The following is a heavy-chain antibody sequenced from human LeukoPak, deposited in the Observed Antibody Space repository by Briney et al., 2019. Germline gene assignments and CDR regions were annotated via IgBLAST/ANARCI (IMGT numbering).Heavy chain of an antibody. J-gene: IGHJ6*03. V-gene: IGHV4-34*01. CDR3: ARERNNSDHYMDV. CDR1: GGSFSGYY. D-gene: IGHD1-1*01. Sequence: SETLSLTCAVYGGSFSGYYWSWIRQPPGKGLEWIGEINHSGSTNYNPSLKSRVTISVDTSKNQFSLKLSSVTAADTAVYYCARERNNSDHYMDVWGKGTTVTISS. CDR2: INHSGST.